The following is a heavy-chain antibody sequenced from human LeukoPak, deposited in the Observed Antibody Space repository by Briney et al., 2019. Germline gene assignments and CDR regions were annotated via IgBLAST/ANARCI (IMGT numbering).Heavy chain of an antibody. CDR1: GGSIYNHY. D-gene: IGHD3-10*01. CDR2: IYYSGST. Sequence: SETLSLTCTVSGGSIYNHYWSWIRQPPGKGLESIGYIYYSGSTIYNPPLKSRVTISVDTSKNQFSLKLTSVTAADTAVYYCARLPSGTLNPPFDYWGQGSLVTVSS. J-gene: IGHJ4*02. CDR3: ARLPSGTLNPPFDY. V-gene: IGHV4-59*08.